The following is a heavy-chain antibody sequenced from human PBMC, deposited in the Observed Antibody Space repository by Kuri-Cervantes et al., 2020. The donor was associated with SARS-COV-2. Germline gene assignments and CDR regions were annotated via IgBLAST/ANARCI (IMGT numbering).Heavy chain of an antibody. CDR1: GYTFTSYG. J-gene: IGHJ4*02. V-gene: IGHV1-18*01. D-gene: IGHD1-26*01. CDR3: ARDGGLVGATISDY. CDR2: ISAYNGNT. Sequence: ASVKVSCKASGYTFTSYGISWVRQAPGQGLKWMGWISAYNGNTNYAQKLQGRVTMTTDTSTSTAYMALRSLRSDDTAVYYCARDGGLVGATISDYWGQGTLVTVSS.